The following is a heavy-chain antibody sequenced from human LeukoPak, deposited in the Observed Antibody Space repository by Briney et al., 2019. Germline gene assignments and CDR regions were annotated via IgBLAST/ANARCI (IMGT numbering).Heavy chain of an antibody. V-gene: IGHV3-30*02. J-gene: IGHJ4*02. CDR1: GFIFSDYG. Sequence: GGSLRLSCAASGFIFSDYGMHWVRQAPGKGLEWVAFIRYDGSDKYYADSMKGRFTNSRDDSKNTLYLQMNSLRPEDTAVYYCAKLYGSGTSYHPLDYWGQGTLVTVSS. CDR3: AKLYGSGTSYHPLDY. CDR2: IRYDGSDK. D-gene: IGHD3-10*01.